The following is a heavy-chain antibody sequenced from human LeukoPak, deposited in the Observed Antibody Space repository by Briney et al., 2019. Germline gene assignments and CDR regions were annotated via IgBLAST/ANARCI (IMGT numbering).Heavy chain of an antibody. CDR3: AREITGTTYYYYYYGMDV. CDR1: GGTFSSYA. CDR2: IIPIFGTA. V-gene: IGHV1-69*13. D-gene: IGHD1-7*01. J-gene: IGHJ6*02. Sequence: SVKVSCKASGGTFSSYAISWVRQAPGQGLEWMGGIIPIFGTANYAQKFQGSVTITADESTSTAYMELSSLRSDDTAVYYCAREITGTTYYYYYYGMDVWGQGTTVTVSS.